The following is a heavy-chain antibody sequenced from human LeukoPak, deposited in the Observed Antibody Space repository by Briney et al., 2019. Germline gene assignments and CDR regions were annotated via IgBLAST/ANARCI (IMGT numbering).Heavy chain of an antibody. CDR3: ARGYSAPLYSSGELFDY. Sequence: GGSLRLSCAASGFTFSSYAMHWVRQAPGKGLEWVAVISYDGSNKYYADSVKGRFTISRDNSKNTLYLQMNSLRAEDTAVYYCARGYSAPLYSSGELFDYWGQGTLVTVSS. CDR2: ISYDGSNK. D-gene: IGHD6-19*01. J-gene: IGHJ4*02. CDR1: GFTFSSYA. V-gene: IGHV3-30-3*01.